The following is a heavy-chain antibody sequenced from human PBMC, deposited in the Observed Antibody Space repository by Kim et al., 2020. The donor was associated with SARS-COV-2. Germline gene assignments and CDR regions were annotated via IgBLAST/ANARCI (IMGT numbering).Heavy chain of an antibody. D-gene: IGHD7-27*01. V-gene: IGHV3-48*04. CDR2: ISSSSSTI. J-gene: IGHJ6*02. CDR1: GFTFSSYS. Sequence: GGSLRLSCAASGFTFSSYSMNWVRQAPGKGLEWVSYISSSSSTIYYADSVKGRFTISRDNAKNSLYLQMNSLRAEDTAVYYCASAQPTGFVWGIRSGMDVWGQGTTVTVSS. CDR3: ASAQPTGFVWGIRSGMDV.